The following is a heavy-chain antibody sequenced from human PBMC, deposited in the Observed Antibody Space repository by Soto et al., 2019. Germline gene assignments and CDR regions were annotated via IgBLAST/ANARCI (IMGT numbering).Heavy chain of an antibody. CDR2: IIPIFGTA. V-gene: IGHV1-69*01. CDR1: GGTFSSYA. J-gene: IGHJ6*02. Sequence: QVQLVQSGAEVKKPGSSVKVSCKASGGTFSSYAISWVRQAPGQGLEWMGGIIPIFGTANYAQKFQGRVTITADESTRTAYMELSSLRSEDTAVYYCARDGVGATGGRYYYYGMDVWGQGTTVTVSS. CDR3: ARDGVGATGGRYYYYGMDV. D-gene: IGHD1-26*01.